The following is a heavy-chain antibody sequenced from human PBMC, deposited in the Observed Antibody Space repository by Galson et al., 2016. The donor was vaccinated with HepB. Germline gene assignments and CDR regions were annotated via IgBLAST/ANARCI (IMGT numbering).Heavy chain of an antibody. CDR3: AREARTMALAGQFWFFDL. J-gene: IGHJ2*01. CDR1: GGTFSTYA. CDR2: IVPFLGRA. D-gene: IGHD1-1*01. Sequence: SVKVSCKASGGTFSTYAIAWVRQAPGQGPEWMGRIVPFLGRADYAQKFQGRLTLVADKSTATASMALSRLTSEDTALYYCAREARTMALAGQFWFFDLRGRGTLVTVSS. V-gene: IGHV1-69*04.